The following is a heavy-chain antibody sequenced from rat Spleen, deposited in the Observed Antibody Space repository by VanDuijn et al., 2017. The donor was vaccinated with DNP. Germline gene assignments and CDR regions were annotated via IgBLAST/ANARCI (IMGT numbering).Heavy chain of an antibody. CDR2: INKDSSTI. D-gene: IGHD1-2*01. CDR1: GFTFSSYW. CDR3: ARGRLYPHYAMDA. J-gene: IGHJ4*01. V-gene: IGHV4-2*01. Sequence: EVQLVETGGGLVQPGRSLKLSCVASGFTFSSYWMFWIRQPPGKGLEWIGEINKDSSTINYTPSLKDKFTISRDNAQNTLYLQMSKLGSEDTAMYYWARGRLYPHYAMDAWGQGTSVTVSS.